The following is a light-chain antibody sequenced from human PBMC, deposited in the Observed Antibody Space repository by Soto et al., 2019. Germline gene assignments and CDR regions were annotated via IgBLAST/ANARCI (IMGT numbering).Light chain of an antibody. CDR1: QSISSY. V-gene: IGKV1-39*01. J-gene: IGKJ1*01. Sequence: DIKMSQSLASLSASVGDRVTITCRASQSISSYLNFYQQKPGKAPKLLIYAASSLQSGVPSRFSGSGSGTDFTLTISSLQPEDFATYYCQPSYRTSTWTSGQGTK. CDR3: QPSYRTSTWT. CDR2: AAS.